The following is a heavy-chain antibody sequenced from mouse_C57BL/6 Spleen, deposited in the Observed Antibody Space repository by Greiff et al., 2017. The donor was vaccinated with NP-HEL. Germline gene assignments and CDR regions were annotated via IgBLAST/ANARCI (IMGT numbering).Heavy chain of an antibody. CDR1: GFNIKNTY. CDR3: APPIYYDYDGWGCAY. J-gene: IGHJ3*01. Sequence: EVQLQQSVAELVRPGASVKLSCTASGFNIKNTYMHWVKQRPEQGLEWIGRIDPANGNTKYAPKFQGKATITADTSSNTAYLQLSSLTSEDTAIYYCAPPIYYDYDGWGCAYWGQGTLVTVSA. V-gene: IGHV14-3*01. D-gene: IGHD2-4*01. CDR2: IDPANGNT.